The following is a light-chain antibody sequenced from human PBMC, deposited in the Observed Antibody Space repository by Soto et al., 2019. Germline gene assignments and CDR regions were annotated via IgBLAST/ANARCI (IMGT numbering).Light chain of an antibody. J-gene: IGLJ3*02. V-gene: IGLV2-14*01. CDR2: EVS. Sequence: QSLLTQPASVSGSPGQSITISCTRTSSDIGGYKYVSWYHQHPGKAPKLIIFEVSNRSSGVSDRFSGSNSGNTASLTISGLQAEDEADYYCTSYSRYSVLVFGGGTKATVL. CDR3: TSYSRYSVLV. CDR1: SSDIGGYKY.